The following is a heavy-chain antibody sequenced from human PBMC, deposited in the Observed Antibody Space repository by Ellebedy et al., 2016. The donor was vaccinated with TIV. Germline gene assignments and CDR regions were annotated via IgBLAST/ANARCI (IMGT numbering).Heavy chain of an antibody. V-gene: IGHV3-7*01. Sequence: GESLKISCAASGFSFRSYWMSWVRQAPGKGLEWVANIYQDGGVQYYVDSVKGRFTISRDNAKNSLYLKMNSLRVEDTAVYYCARRGSYGDYSVQINNWFDRWGQGTLVTVYS. CDR1: GFSFRSYW. CDR2: IYQDGGVQ. D-gene: IGHD4-17*01. CDR3: ARRGSYGDYSVQINNWFDR. J-gene: IGHJ5*02.